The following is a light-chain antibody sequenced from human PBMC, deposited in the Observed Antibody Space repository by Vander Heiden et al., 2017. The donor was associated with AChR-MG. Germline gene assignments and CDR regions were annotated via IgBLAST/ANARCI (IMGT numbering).Light chain of an antibody. Sequence: QAGLTQPPSVSKGLRQTATPTCTGNTNNVGYEGAAWVQQQQGHPPKRLFDRDNNRPSGISERLSASRSGNTASLTITGLQPEDEADYYCSAWDSSLRAWVFGGGTKLTVL. J-gene: IGLJ3*02. V-gene: IGLV10-54*01. CDR3: SAWDSSLRAWV. CDR2: RDN. CDR1: TNNVGYEG.